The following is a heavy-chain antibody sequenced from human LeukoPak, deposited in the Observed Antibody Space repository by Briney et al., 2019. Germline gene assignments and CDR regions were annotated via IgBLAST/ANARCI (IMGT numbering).Heavy chain of an antibody. V-gene: IGHV3-23*01. CDR3: AKDLTRSSGGFDY. Sequence: PGWALRLSCAASGLTFSSYAVTLVRQAPGKGLEWVSAMTSGGGTYYADSVKGRFTISRDNSKNTVYLQMNSLRAEDTAVYYCAKDLTRSSGGFDYWGQGTLVTVSS. D-gene: IGHD6-6*01. CDR2: MTSGGGT. J-gene: IGHJ4*02. CDR1: GLTFSSYA.